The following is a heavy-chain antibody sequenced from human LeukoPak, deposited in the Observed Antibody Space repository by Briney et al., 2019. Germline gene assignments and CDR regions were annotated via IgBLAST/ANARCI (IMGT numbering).Heavy chain of an antibody. CDR2: ISSSSSYI. CDR3: ARMGPDTVIVASPLRAYHRYYYYMDV. CDR1: GFTFSSYS. Sequence: PGGSLRLSCAASGFTFSSYSMNWVRQAPGKGLEWVSSISSSSSYIYYADSVKGRFTISRDNAKNSLYLQMNSLRAEDTAVYYCARMGPDTVIVASPLRAYHRYYYYMDVWGKGTTVTVSS. V-gene: IGHV3-21*01. D-gene: IGHD3-22*01. J-gene: IGHJ6*03.